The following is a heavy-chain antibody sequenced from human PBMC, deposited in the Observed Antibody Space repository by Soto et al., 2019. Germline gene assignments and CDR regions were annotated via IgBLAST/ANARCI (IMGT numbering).Heavy chain of an antibody. J-gene: IGHJ3*02. CDR2: IYYNGDT. CDR3: ARFSGNAFDI. Sequence: QLQLQESGPGLLKPSETLSLTCSVSGGSISSSIYNWDWIRQPPGKWLEWIGTIYYNGDTDYNPSLKSRATISVDASDYQFSMKLSSVTAADTSIYYCARFSGNAFDIWGHGTMVTVSP. V-gene: IGHV4-39*01. CDR1: GGSISSSIYN.